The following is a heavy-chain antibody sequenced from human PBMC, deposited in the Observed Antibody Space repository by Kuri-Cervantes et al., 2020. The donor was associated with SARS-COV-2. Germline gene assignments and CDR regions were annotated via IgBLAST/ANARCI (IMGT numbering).Heavy chain of an antibody. Sequence: SETLSLTCTVSGGSISSSSYYWGWIRQPPGKGLEWIGSIYYSGSTYYNPSLKSRVTISADTSKNQFSLKLSSVTAADTAVYYCAVYSSSPYYYYMDVWGKGTTVTVSS. CDR3: AVYSSSPYYYYMDV. CDR2: IYYSGST. CDR1: GGSISSSSYY. V-gene: IGHV4-39*07. D-gene: IGHD6-13*01. J-gene: IGHJ6*03.